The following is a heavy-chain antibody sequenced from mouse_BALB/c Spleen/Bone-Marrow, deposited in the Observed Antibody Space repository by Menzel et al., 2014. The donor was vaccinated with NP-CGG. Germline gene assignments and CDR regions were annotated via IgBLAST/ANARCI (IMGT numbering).Heavy chain of an antibody. CDR1: GFDFXRYW. D-gene: IGHD1-1*01. V-gene: IGHV4-1*02. J-gene: IGHJ1*01. CDR3: ERLNYYVNWFV. CDR2: INPDSGTI. Sequence: EVKLQESGGGLVQPGGSLKLSCAASGFDFXRYWMSWVRQAPGKGLEWIGEINPDSGTINYTPSLKDKFIISRDNAKNTLYLKMSKVRSEDTAFYYCERLNYYVNWFVGGAGTAFPFSP.